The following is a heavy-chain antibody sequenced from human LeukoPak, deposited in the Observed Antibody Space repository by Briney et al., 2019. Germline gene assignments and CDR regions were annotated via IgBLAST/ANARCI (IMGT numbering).Heavy chain of an antibody. CDR3: AKVPSSGWSL. D-gene: IGHD6-19*01. J-gene: IGHJ1*01. CDR2: ISYDGSNK. V-gene: IGHV3-30*18. Sequence: GRSLRLSCAASGFTFSSYGMHWVRQAPGKGLEWVAVISYDGSNKYYADSVKGRFTISRDNSKNTLYLQMNSLRAEDTAVYYCAKVPSSGWSLWGQGTLVTVSS. CDR1: GFTFSSYG.